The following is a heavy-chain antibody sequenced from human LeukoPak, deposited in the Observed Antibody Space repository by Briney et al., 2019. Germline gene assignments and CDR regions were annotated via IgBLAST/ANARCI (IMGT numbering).Heavy chain of an antibody. Sequence: GGSLRLSCAASGFTFNYYPLAWVPQAPGKGLAWVGSISGGGGATFYGDSVKGRFTVARDNSRNTMYLEIDSIRAEAPALYYCARGASCNFNNCNSFDFWGQGTMLTVSS. J-gene: IGHJ3*01. CDR1: GFTFNYYP. CDR3: ARGASCNFNNCNSFDF. D-gene: IGHD2/OR15-2a*01. CDR2: ISGGGGAT. V-gene: IGHV3-23*01.